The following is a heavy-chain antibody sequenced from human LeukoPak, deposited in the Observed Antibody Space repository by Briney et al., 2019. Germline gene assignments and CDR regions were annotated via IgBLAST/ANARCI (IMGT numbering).Heavy chain of an antibody. V-gene: IGHV3-30*04. Sequence: GGPLRLSCAAPGFTFRSYPMNWVRRAQGKGLEWVAVISYDVSNKYYADSVKGRFTISRDDSKNTLYLQMNSLRAEDTAVYYCAKDRSSSDRDWGQGTLVTVSS. CDR1: GFTFRSYP. D-gene: IGHD6-6*01. J-gene: IGHJ4*02. CDR2: ISYDVSNK. CDR3: AKDRSSSDRD.